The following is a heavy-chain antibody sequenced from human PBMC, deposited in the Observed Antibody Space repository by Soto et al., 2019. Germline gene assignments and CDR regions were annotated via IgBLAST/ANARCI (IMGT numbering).Heavy chain of an antibody. D-gene: IGHD3-10*01. V-gene: IGHV4-61*01. CDR2: IYHSGST. J-gene: IGHJ3*02. CDR3: ARAGGSGSYYNAFDI. Sequence: SETLSLTCTVSGGSVSSGSYYWSWIRQPPGKGLECIGYIYHSGSTNYNPSLKSRVTISVDTSKNQFSLKLSSVTAADTAVYYCARAGGSGSYYNAFDIWGQGTMVTVSS. CDR1: GGSVSSGSYY.